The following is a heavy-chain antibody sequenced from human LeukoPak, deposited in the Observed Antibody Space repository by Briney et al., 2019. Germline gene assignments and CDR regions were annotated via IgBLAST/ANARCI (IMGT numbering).Heavy chain of an antibody. D-gene: IGHD2-2*01. CDR1: GFSFSSYW. CDR3: ARDYQV. J-gene: IGHJ4*02. Sequence: GGSLRLSCAASGFSFSSYWMSWVRQAPGKGLEWVANIKHDGSEKYCVDSVKGRFTISRDNAKNSLYLQLNTLRVEDTAVYYCARDYQVWGQGTLVTVSS. CDR2: IKHDGSEK. V-gene: IGHV3-7*04.